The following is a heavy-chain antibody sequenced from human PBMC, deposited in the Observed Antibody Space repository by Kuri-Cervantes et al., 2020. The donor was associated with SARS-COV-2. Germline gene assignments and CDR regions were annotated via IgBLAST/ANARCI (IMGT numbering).Heavy chain of an antibody. V-gene: IGHV1-46*01. CDR1: GYTFTSYA. J-gene: IGHJ4*02. CDR3: ARGGSYYLDEYYFDY. D-gene: IGHD1-26*01. Sequence: ASVKVSCKASGYTFTSYAMNWVRQAPGQGLEWMGIINPSGGSTSYAQKFQGRVTMTRDTSTSTVYMELSSLRSEDTAVYYCARGGSYYLDEYYFDYWGQGTLVTVSS. CDR2: INPSGGST.